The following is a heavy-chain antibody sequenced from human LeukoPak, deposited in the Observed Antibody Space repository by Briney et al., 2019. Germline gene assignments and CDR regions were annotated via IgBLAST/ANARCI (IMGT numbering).Heavy chain of an antibody. CDR3: VRTTGTTPDY. J-gene: IGHJ4*02. CDR2: IYHSGST. CDR1: GYSISSGYY. D-gene: IGHD1-7*01. V-gene: IGHV4-38-2*02. Sequence: SETLSLTCTVSGYSISSGYYWGWIRPPPGKGLEWIGNIYHSGSTFYNLSLKSRVTISFDTSKNHLSRKLNSVTAAYTAVYYCVRTTGTTPDYWGQGTLVTVSS.